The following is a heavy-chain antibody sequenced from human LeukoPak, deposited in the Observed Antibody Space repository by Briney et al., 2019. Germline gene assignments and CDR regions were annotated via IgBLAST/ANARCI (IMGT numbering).Heavy chain of an antibody. V-gene: IGHV3-74*01. Sequence: PGGSLRLSCAASGFPFSSYWMHWVRQAPGKGLVWVSRINSDGSSTSYADSVKGRFTIPRDNAKNTLYLQMNSLRAEDTAVYYRAREINYYDSSGAFDIWGQGTMVTVSS. CDR3: AREINYYDSSGAFDI. CDR1: GFPFSSYW. D-gene: IGHD3-22*01. J-gene: IGHJ3*02. CDR2: INSDGSST.